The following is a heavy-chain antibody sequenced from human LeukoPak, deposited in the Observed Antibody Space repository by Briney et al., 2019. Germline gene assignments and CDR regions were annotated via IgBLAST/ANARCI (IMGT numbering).Heavy chain of an antibody. D-gene: IGHD2-2*01. J-gene: IGHJ5*02. CDR1: GGSTSSGDYY. CDR3: ARDSPVVPAAIGMVGWFDP. Sequence: SETLSLTCTVSGGSTSSGDYYWSWIRQPPGKGLEWIGYIYYSGSTYYNPSLKSRVTISVDTSKNQFSLKLSAVTAADTAVYYCARDSPVVPAAIGMVGWFDPWGQGTLVTVSS. CDR2: IYYSGST. V-gene: IGHV4-30-4*08.